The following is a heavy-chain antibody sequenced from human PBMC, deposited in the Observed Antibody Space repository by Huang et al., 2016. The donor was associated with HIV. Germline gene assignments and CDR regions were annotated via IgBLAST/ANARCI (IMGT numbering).Heavy chain of an antibody. CDR2: INGDGSST. CDR1: GFTFSSYW. Sequence: EVQLVESGGGLVQPGGSLRLSCAASGFTFSSYWMHWVRQAPGKGLVCGSRINGDGSSTNYADSVKGRFTISRDNAKNTLYVQVNSLRAEDTAVYYCARGTRLTGLWYFDLWGRGTLVIVSS. CDR3: ARGTRLTGLWYFDL. J-gene: IGHJ2*01. D-gene: IGHD7-27*01. V-gene: IGHV3-74*01.